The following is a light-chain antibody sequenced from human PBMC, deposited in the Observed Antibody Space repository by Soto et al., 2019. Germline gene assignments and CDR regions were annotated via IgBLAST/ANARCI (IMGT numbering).Light chain of an antibody. CDR3: QQYGSSPLT. J-gene: IGKJ4*01. CDR1: QSVSSSY. CDR2: RAS. V-gene: IGKV3-20*01. Sequence: EIVLTQSPGTLSLSPGERATLSCRASQSVSSSYLAWYQQKPGQAPKVLIYRASSRATGIPDRVSGSGSGTDFTLTISRLEPEDFAVYYCQQYGSSPLTFGGGTKVEIK.